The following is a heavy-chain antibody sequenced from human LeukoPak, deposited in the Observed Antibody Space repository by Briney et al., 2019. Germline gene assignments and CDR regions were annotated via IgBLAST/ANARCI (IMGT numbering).Heavy chain of an antibody. CDR1: GYSISSGYY. CDR3: ARDYHGFYGDYGKHNWFDP. Sequence: PSETLSLTCTVSGYSISSGYYWGWIRQPPGKGLEWIGRIYHSGSTYYNPSLKSRVTISVDTSKNQFSLKLSSVTAADTAVYYCARDYHGFYGDYGKHNWFDPWGQGTLVTVSS. CDR2: IYHSGST. J-gene: IGHJ5*02. D-gene: IGHD4-17*01. V-gene: IGHV4-38-2*02.